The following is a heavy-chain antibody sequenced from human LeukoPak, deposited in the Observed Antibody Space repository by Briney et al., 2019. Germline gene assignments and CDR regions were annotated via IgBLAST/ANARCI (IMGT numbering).Heavy chain of an antibody. CDR1: DGSFSGYY. CDR3: AREVAGTHFDY. CDR2: ISYTGST. Sequence: SETLSLTCTVSDGSFSGYYWTWVRQPPGKGLECLGYISYTGSTNYSPSLKSRVTISVDASKNQFSLKLNAVTAADTAVYYCAREVAGTHFDYWGQGTLVTVSS. V-gene: IGHV4-59*01. D-gene: IGHD6-19*01. J-gene: IGHJ4*02.